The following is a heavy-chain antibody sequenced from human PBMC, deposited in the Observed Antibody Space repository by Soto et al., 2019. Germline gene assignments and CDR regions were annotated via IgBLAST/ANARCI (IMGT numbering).Heavy chain of an antibody. J-gene: IGHJ4*02. V-gene: IGHV3-23*01. Sequence: GGSLRLSCAASGFTFSTYAMNWVRQAPGKGLEWVSGISGSGDSTYYADSVKGRFTVSRDSSKNTVSLEMTSLRAEDTAVYYCAKGGRQWLVTSDFNYWGQGALVTVSS. CDR3: AKGGRQWLVTSDFNY. CDR2: ISGSGDST. CDR1: GFTFSTYA. D-gene: IGHD6-19*01.